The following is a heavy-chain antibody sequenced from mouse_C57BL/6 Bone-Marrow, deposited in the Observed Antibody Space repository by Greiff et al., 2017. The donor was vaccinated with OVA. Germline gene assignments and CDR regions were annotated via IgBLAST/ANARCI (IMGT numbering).Heavy chain of an antibody. J-gene: IGHJ2*01. V-gene: IGHV3-6*01. D-gene: IGHD2-5*01. Sequence: EVQRVESGPGLVKPSQSLSLTCSVTGYSITSGYYWNWIRQFPGNKLEWMGYISYDGSNNYNPSLKNRISITRDTSKNQFFLKLNSVTTEDTATYYCARGGYYSNRWGQGTTLTVSS. CDR3: ARGGYYSNR. CDR2: ISYDGSN. CDR1: GYSITSGYY.